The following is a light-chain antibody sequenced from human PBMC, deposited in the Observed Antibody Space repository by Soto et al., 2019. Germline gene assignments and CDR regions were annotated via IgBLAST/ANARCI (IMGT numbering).Light chain of an antibody. CDR2: DAT. V-gene: IGKV1-33*01. CDR1: QSINKW. Sequence: DIPMTQSPSTLSASVGDRVTITCRASQSINKWLAWYQQKPGKAPKLLIFDATYLQPGVPSRFSGSGSATDFTFTITTLLPEDIATYYCQHYDNVPLTFGGGTKVEIK. J-gene: IGKJ4*01. CDR3: QHYDNVPLT.